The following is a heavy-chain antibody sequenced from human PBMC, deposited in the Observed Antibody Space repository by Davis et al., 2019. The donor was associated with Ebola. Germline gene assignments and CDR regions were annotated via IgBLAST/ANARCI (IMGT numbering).Heavy chain of an antibody. Sequence: GESLKISCAASGFTFSSYAMSWVRQAPGKGLEWVGRIKTKTDGGTTDYAAPVKGRFTISRDDSKATLYLQMNSLRIEDTAVYSCTTAQPDSSSWLQSWGQGTLVTVSS. J-gene: IGHJ5*02. CDR3: TTAQPDSSSWLQS. V-gene: IGHV3-15*01. CDR2: IKTKTDGGTT. CDR1: GFTFSSYA. D-gene: IGHD6-13*01.